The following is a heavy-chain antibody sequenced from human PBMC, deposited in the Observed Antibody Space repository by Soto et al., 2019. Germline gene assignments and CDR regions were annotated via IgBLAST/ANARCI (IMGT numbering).Heavy chain of an antibody. Sequence: EVQLLESGGGLVQPGGSLRLSCAASGFTFSSYAMTWVRQAPGKGLEWVSGISGSGGSTSYADSVKGRFTISRDNSKNKLYLQMSSPRAEDTAVYYCATGNIGWRGRDYYYMDVWGKGPTVTVSS. CDR3: ATGNIGWRGRDYYYMDV. V-gene: IGHV3-23*01. CDR2: ISGSGGST. CDR1: GFTFSSYA. J-gene: IGHJ6*03. D-gene: IGHD3-3*01.